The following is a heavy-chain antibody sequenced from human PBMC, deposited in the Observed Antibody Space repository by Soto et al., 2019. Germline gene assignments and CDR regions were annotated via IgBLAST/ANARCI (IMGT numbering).Heavy chain of an antibody. V-gene: IGHV3-21*06. CDR2: ISSSSSYI. CDR3: ARDIGEMSAV. CDR1: GFTFSSST. J-gene: IGHJ4*02. D-gene: IGHD3-10*01. Sequence: GGSLRLSCTGSGFTFSSSTMAWVRQGPGKGLEWVSSISSSSSYIYFADSLKGRFTISRDNAKDSLYLQMNSLRAEDTAVYYCARDIGEMSAVWGQGTQVTVSS.